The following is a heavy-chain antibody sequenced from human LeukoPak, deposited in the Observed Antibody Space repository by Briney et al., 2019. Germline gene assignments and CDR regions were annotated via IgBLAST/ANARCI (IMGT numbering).Heavy chain of an antibody. J-gene: IGHJ4*02. V-gene: IGHV1-2*02. CDR2: INPNSGGT. D-gene: IGHD5-12*01. CDR3: ARGRGYSGYDYEDY. CDR1: GYTFTNYG. Sequence: ASVKVSCKASGYTFTNYGISWVRQAPGQGLEWMGWINPNSGGTNYAQKFQGRVTMTRDTSISTAYMELSRLRSDDTAVYYCARGRGYSGYDYEDYWGQGTLVTVSS.